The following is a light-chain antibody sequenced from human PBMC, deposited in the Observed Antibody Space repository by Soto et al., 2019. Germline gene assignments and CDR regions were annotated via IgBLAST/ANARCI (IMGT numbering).Light chain of an antibody. V-gene: IGLV2-23*01. CDR1: SDDVGAYNS. CDR3: CSSEPESTYV. J-gene: IGLJ1*01. CDR2: KGT. Sequence: QSVLAQPASVSGSPGQSITISCTGTSDDVGAYNSVSWYQQLPHKAPQVILYKGTQRPSGVSSRFSGSTSGNAASLTISGLQADDEADYFCCSSEPESTYVFGPGTKVTVL.